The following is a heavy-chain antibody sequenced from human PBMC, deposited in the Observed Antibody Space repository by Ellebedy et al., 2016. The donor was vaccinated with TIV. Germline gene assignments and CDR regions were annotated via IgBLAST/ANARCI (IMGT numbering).Heavy chain of an antibody. CDR1: GYTFTSYY. CDR2: INPSGGST. V-gene: IGHV1-46*04. Sequence: AASVTVSCKASGYTFTSYYMHWVRQAPGQGLEWMGIINPSGGSTSYAQKLQGRVTMTRDTSTSTVYMELSSLRSEDTAVYFCAGCPYVDTSMVPDLWGRGTLVTVSS. CDR3: AGCPYVDTSMVPDL. D-gene: IGHD5-18*01. J-gene: IGHJ2*01.